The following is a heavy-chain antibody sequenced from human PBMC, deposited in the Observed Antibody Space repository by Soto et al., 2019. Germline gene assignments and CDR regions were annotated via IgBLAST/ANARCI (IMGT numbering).Heavy chain of an antibody. CDR2: INPSGGST. J-gene: IGHJ5*02. V-gene: IGHV1-46*01. D-gene: IGHD6-13*01. Sequence: ASVKVSCKASGYTFTSYYMHWVRQAPGQGLEWMGIINPSGGSTSYAQKFQGRVTMTRDTSTSAVYMELSSLRSEDTAVYYCARDGAAAGTAYNWFDPWGQGTLVTVSS. CDR1: GYTFTSYY. CDR3: ARDGAAAGTAYNWFDP.